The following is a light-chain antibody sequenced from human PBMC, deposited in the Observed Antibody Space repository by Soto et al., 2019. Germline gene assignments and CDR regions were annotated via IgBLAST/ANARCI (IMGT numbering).Light chain of an antibody. CDR1: QGISSY. CDR3: QQSYRTLIT. Sequence: IQLTQSPSSLSASVGDRVTITCRASQGISSYLAWYQQKPGKAPKLLIYAASTLQSGVPSRFSGIGSGTDGTITISSLQPEDGATYYGQQSYRTLITFGQGTRLETK. J-gene: IGKJ5*01. V-gene: IGKV1-39*01. CDR2: AAS.